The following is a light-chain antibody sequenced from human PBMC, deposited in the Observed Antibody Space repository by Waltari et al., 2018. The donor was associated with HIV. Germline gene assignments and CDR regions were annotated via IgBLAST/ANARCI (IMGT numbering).Light chain of an antibody. CDR3: QQRSNWPPLT. V-gene: IGKV3-11*01. CDR2: DAS. Sequence: EIVLTQSPATLSLSPGERATLSCRASQSVSNYLAWYQQKPGQPPRLLIYDASNRATGIPARVSGSGAGTDFTLTISSLEPEDSAVYYCQQRSNWPPLTFGGGTKVEI. CDR1: QSVSNY. J-gene: IGKJ4*01.